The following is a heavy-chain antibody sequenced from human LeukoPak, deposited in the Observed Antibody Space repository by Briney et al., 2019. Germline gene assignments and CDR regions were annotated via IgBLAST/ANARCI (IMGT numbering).Heavy chain of an antibody. D-gene: IGHD1-26*01. CDR3: ARGERYSGSYLGPRYWFDP. J-gene: IGHJ5*02. CDR1: GGSISSSSYY. V-gene: IGHV4-39*01. Sequence: SETLSLTCTVSGGSISSSSYYWGWIRQPPGKGLEWIGSIYYSGSTYYNPSLKSRVTISVDTSKNQFSLKLSSVTAADTAVYYCARGERYSGSYLGPRYWFDPWGQGTLVTVSS. CDR2: IYYSGST.